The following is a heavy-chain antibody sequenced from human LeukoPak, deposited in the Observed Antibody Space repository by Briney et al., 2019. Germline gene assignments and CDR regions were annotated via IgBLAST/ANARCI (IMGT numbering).Heavy chain of an antibody. J-gene: IGHJ5*02. V-gene: IGHV3-74*01. CDR2: INSDGSFT. Sequence: GGSLRLSCAASGFTFSSYWMHWVRQAPGKGLVWVSRINSDGSFTNYADSVKGRFTISRDNAKNTLYLQMNSLRAEDTALYYCSRDLRFGGFDPWGQGTLVTVSS. D-gene: IGHD3-10*01. CDR1: GFTFSSYW. CDR3: SRDLRFGGFDP.